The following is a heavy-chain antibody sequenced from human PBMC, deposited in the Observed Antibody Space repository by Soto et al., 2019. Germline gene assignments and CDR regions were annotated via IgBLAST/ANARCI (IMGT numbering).Heavy chain of an antibody. J-gene: IGHJ6*02. CDR1: GFTLCSYA. CDR3: VKAGDHYFYYGMDV. D-gene: IGHD3-16*01. CDR2: LSYDGSNK. V-gene: IGHV3-30-3*01. Sequence: LRHSCAASGFTLCSYAMHWVRQAPGKGLEWVAVLSYDGSNKYYADSVKGRFTISRDNSKNTLYLQMNSLRAEDTAVYHCVKAGDHYFYYGMDVWGQGTTVTVSS.